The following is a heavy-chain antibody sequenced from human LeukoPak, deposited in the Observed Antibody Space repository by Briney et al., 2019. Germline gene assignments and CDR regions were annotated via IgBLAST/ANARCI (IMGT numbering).Heavy chain of an antibody. V-gene: IGHV4-59*01. J-gene: IGHJ4*02. CDR3: ARAVNHGYSDY. CDR1: GGSISGYY. D-gene: IGHD3-22*01. Sequence: PSETLSLTCTVSGGSISGYYWSWIRQPPGKGLEWIGYIYYSGSTTYNPSLKSRVIISVDTSNNQFSLKLSSVTAADTAVYYCARAVNHGYSDYWGQGTLVTVSS. CDR2: IYYSGST.